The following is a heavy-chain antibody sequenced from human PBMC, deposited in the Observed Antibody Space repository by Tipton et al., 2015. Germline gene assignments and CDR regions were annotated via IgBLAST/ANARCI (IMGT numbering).Heavy chain of an antibody. Sequence: TLSLTCTVSGHSINSGGHYWGWVRQHPVKGLQWIGYIYYSGTAYYNPSLKSRVTMSRDTSKTQFSLKMSSVTASDTAVYYCARARGRHGGLFDSWGQGILVTVSS. V-gene: IGHV4-31*03. J-gene: IGHJ4*02. D-gene: IGHD4-23*01. CDR1: GHSINSGGHY. CDR3: ARARGRHGGLFDS. CDR2: IYYSGTA.